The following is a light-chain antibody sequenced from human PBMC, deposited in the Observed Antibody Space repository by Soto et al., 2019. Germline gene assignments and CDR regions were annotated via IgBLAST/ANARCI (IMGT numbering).Light chain of an antibody. CDR3: QQLESYPST. CDR1: QGIINF. CDR2: AAS. V-gene: IGKV1-9*01. Sequence: IQVTKSQSSLSASVEDRVSITCRASQGIINFLAWYQQKPGKAPKLLIYAASTLQSGVPSRFSGSGSGTDFTLTISSLQPEDFATYYCQQLESYPSTFGGGTKVDI. J-gene: IGKJ4*01.